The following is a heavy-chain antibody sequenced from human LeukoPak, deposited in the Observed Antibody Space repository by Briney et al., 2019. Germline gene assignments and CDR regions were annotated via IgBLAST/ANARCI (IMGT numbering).Heavy chain of an antibody. J-gene: IGHJ4*02. D-gene: IGHD3-10*01. Sequence: RPGGSLRLSCAASGFTFSSYWMHWVRQAPGKGLVWVSRINTDGGSTSYADSVKGRFTISRDNAKNTLYLQMNSLRAEDTAVYYCARAGGFGYYFDYWGQGTLVTVSS. CDR2: INTDGGST. V-gene: IGHV3-74*01. CDR3: ARAGGFGYYFDY. CDR1: GFTFSSYW.